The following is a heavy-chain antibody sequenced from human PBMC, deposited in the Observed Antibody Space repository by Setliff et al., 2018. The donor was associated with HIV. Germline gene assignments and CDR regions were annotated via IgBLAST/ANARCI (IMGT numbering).Heavy chain of an antibody. J-gene: IGHJ4*02. V-gene: IGHV3-7*03. CDR2: IGEDGTEK. D-gene: IGHD3-10*01. CDR1: GFAFSDYS. Sequence: GESLKISCAASGFAFSDYSINWVRQSPGKGLEWVANIGEDGTEKHYVDSLKGRFTISRDNAKNSLYLQINGLRVEDTAVYFCARGGGSYWYWGQGAVVTVSS. CDR3: ARGGGSYWY.